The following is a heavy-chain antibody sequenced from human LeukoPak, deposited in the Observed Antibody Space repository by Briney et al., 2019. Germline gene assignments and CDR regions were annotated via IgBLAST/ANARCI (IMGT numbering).Heavy chain of an antibody. V-gene: IGHV3-21*01. CDR2: IISSSSFM. CDR1: GFTFSSYS. CDR3: ARDYRTNHGPTRIDY. D-gene: IGHD1-14*01. J-gene: IGHJ4*02. Sequence: SGVSLRLSCAASGFTFSSYSMNWVRQAPGKGLEWVSSIISSSSFMYYVYSVKGRFTISRHNAKNSLYLQMNSLRVEETAVYYCARDYRTNHGPTRIDYWGQGTLVTVSS.